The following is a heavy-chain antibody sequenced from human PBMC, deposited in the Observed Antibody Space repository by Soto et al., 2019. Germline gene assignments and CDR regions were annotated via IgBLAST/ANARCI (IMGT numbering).Heavy chain of an antibody. V-gene: IGHV3-53*01. J-gene: IGHJ6*02. Sequence: HPGGSLRLSCAASGFTVSSNYMSWVRQAPGKGLEWVSVIYSGGSTYYADSVKGRFTISRDNSKNTLYLQMNSLRAEDTAVYYCARDLDSYGPGGYYGMDVWGQGTTVTVSS. CDR3: ARDLDSYGPGGYYGMDV. CDR2: IYSGGST. D-gene: IGHD5-18*01. CDR1: GFTVSSNY.